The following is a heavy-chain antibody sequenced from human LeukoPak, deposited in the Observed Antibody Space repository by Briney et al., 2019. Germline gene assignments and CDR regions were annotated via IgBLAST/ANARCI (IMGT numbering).Heavy chain of an antibody. CDR3: ARVPPLQQLGTYYYYYYGMDV. J-gene: IGHJ6*02. Sequence: SETLSLNCTVYGGSISSYYWGWIRQPRGKGLEWIGYIYYSGSTNYNPSLKSRVTISVDTSKNQFSLKLSSVTAADTAVYYCARVPPLQQLGTYYYYYYGMDVWGQGTTVTVSS. CDR2: IYYSGST. CDR1: GGSISSYY. D-gene: IGHD6-6*01. V-gene: IGHV4-59*01.